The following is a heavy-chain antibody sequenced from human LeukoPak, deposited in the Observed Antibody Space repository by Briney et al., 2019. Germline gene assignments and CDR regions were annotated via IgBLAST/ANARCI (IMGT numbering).Heavy chain of an antibody. CDR3: ARHVQQLVDSYFDY. CDR1: GGSISSSSYY. D-gene: IGHD6-13*01. V-gene: IGHV4-39*01. Sequence: PSETLSLTCTVSGGSISSSSYYWGWIRQPPGKGLEWIGSIYYSGSTYYNPSLKSRVTISVDTSKNQFSLKLSSVTAADTAVYYCARHVQQLVDSYFDYWGQGTLVTVSP. J-gene: IGHJ4*02. CDR2: IYYSGST.